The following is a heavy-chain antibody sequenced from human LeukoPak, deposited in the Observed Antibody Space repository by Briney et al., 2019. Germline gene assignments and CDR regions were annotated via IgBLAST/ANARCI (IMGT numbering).Heavy chain of an antibody. Sequence: LGESLKISCKGSGYSFSTHWIGWVRQMPGKGLEWLGIIYAGDFDTRYSPSFQGQVTISADKSISTAYLQWSSLKASDTAMYYCATWSSGLYYFDYWGQGTLVTVSS. J-gene: IGHJ4*02. D-gene: IGHD3-22*01. CDR1: GYSFSTHW. CDR3: ATWSSGLYYFDY. CDR2: IYAGDFDT. V-gene: IGHV5-51*01.